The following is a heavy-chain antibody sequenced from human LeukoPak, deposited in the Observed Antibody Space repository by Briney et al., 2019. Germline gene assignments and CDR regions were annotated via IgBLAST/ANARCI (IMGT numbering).Heavy chain of an antibody. D-gene: IGHD1-26*01. CDR1: GYSFTAYY. Sequence: ASVKVSCKASGYSFTAYYIHWVRQAPGQGLEWMGWINPNSGVTMYAQPFQGRVTMTRDTSISTAYMELYRLTSDDTAVYYCARSGYYYGLDVWGQGTTVTVSS. CDR2: INPNSGVT. CDR3: ARSGYYYGLDV. J-gene: IGHJ6*02. V-gene: IGHV1-2*02.